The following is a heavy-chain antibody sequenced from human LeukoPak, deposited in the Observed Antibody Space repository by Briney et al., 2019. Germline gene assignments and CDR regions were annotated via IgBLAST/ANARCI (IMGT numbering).Heavy chain of an antibody. CDR1: GYTFTSYA. CDR2: INAGNGNT. CDR3: ARPNYYDSSGYPNWFDP. J-gene: IGHJ5*02. V-gene: IGHV1-3*01. D-gene: IGHD3-22*01. Sequence: ASVKVSCKASGYTFTSYAIHWVRQAPGQRLEWMGWINAGNGNTKYSQKFQGRVTITRDTSASTVYMELSSLRSEDTAVYYCARPNYYDSSGYPNWFDPWGXXXXXTVSS.